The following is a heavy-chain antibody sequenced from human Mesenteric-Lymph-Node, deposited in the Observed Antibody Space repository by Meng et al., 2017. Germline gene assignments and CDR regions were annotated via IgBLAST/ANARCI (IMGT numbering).Heavy chain of an antibody. D-gene: IGHD1-14*01. Sequence: GGSLRLSCAASGFTFSSYAMSWVRQAPGKGLEWVSAISGSGGSTYYADSVKGRFTISRDNSKNTPYLQMNSLGAEDTAVYYCAKGLNQHIKPRYGMDVWGQGTTVTVSS. J-gene: IGHJ6*02. CDR3: AKGLNQHIKPRYGMDV. V-gene: IGHV3-23*01. CDR1: GFTFSSYA. CDR2: ISGSGGST.